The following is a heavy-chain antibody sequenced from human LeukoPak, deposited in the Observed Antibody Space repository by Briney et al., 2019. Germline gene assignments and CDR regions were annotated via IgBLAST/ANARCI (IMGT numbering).Heavy chain of an antibody. CDR3: VTSAGYFLY. CDR1: GYTLKQLS. V-gene: IGHV1-24*01. CDR2: FDPEDGET. J-gene: IGHJ1*01. Sequence: AASVKVSCKVSGYTLKQLSMHWVRQAPGKGLEWMGGFDPEDGETMYAQKFQGGVTMTEDTSTDTAYMDLSSLGADDTAVYYCVTSAGYFLYWGQGTLVTVSS.